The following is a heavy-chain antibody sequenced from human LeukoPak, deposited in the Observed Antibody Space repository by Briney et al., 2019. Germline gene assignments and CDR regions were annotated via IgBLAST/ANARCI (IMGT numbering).Heavy chain of an antibody. CDR2: IYYSGST. J-gene: IGHJ4*02. Sequence: SETLSLTCTVSGGSISSYYWSWIRQPPGKGLEWIGYIYYSGSTNYNPSLKSRVTISVDTSKNQFSLKLSSVTAPDTAVYYCARLSPPDGVDYWGQGTPVTVSS. V-gene: IGHV4-59*01. CDR3: ARLSPPDGVDY. D-gene: IGHD1-14*01. CDR1: GGSISSYY.